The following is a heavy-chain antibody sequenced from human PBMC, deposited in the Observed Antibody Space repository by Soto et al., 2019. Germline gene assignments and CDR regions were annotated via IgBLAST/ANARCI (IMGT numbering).Heavy chain of an antibody. CDR1: GFTFSSYA. CDR3: AKNYFFDS. J-gene: IGHJ4*02. V-gene: IGHV3-23*01. Sequence: EVQLLESGGGLVQPGESLRLSCAASGFTFSSYAMSWARQAPGKGLEWVSSIGVSSDAYYADSVKGQFTISRDNSRNTLYLQMNSLRAEDTALYYCAKNYFFDSWGQGTLVTVSS. CDR2: IGVSSDA.